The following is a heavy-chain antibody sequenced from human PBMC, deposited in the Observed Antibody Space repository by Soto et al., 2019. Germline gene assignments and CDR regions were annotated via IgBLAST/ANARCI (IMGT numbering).Heavy chain of an antibody. CDR2: IYYSGST. Sequence: PSETLSLTCTVSGGSISSYYWSWIRQPPGKRLEWLGYIYYSGSTNYNPSLKSRVTIAADASKNQFSLKLSSVTAADTAVYYCARGAYYYDSSGYYVDAFDIGGQGTMVTVSS. D-gene: IGHD3-22*01. CDR1: GGSISSYY. J-gene: IGHJ3*02. V-gene: IGHV4-59*01. CDR3: ARGAYYYDSSGYYVDAFDI.